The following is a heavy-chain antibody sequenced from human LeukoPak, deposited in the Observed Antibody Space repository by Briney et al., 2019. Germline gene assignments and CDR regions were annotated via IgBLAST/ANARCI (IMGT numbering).Heavy chain of an antibody. CDR1: RFAFSNYG. CDR3: TRDHGLDV. V-gene: IGHV3-74*01. J-gene: IGHJ6*02. CDR2: INSDGSAT. Sequence: GGSLRLSCAVSRFAFSNYGMSWVRQAPGKGLMWVSQINSDGSATSCADPVKGRCTISRDNAKNMLYLEMNSLRVEDTAVYFCTRDHGLDVWGQGTTVTVSS.